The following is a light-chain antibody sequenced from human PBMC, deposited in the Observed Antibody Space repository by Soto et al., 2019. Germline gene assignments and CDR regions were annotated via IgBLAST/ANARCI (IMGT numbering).Light chain of an antibody. Sequence: EVVMTQSPATLSVSPGERATLSCRASQSVNSNLVWYQQKPGQAPRLLIHYTSTRHTGIPARFSGSGSGTEFTLTISSLQSEDFAAYYCQQYNNWPKTFGQGTKVEIK. V-gene: IGKV3-15*01. CDR3: QQYNNWPKT. J-gene: IGKJ1*01. CDR2: YTS. CDR1: QSVNSN.